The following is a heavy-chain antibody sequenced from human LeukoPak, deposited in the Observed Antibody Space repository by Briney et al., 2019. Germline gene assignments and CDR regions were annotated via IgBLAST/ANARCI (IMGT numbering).Heavy chain of an antibody. CDR1: GSTLTDLF. V-gene: IGHV1-24*01. D-gene: IGHD3-9*01. Sequence: ASVKVSCKVSGSTLTDLFMHWVRQGPGKGLELRGGFDPDDDETIYAQKYQGRVTLTEDTSTDTAYMELSSRRSEDTAVYYCAIEVSKSRYFDWLQTWGQGTPVADSS. CDR2: FDPDDDET. CDR3: AIEVSKSRYFDWLQT. J-gene: IGHJ5*02.